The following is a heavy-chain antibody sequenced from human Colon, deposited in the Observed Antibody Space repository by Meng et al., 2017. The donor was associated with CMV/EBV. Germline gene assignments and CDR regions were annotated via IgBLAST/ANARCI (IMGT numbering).Heavy chain of an antibody. CDR1: GYTFTGYA. CDR2: ISTHNGDT. V-gene: IGHV1-18*01. Sequence: ASVKVSCKASGYTFTGYAISWVRQAPGQGLEWMGRISTHNGDTDSAQKFQERVTMTTDTATSTAYMELRSLRSDDTAVYYCARYEDYCSDTACFLGPYFDNWGQGTLVTVSS. CDR3: ARYEDYCSDTACFLGPYFDN. J-gene: IGHJ4*02. D-gene: IGHD2-2*01.